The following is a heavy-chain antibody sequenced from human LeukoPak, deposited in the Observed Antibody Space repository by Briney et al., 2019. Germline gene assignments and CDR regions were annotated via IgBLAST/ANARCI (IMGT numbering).Heavy chain of an antibody. CDR3: AGPNNQQQLVLSHYYYGMDV. D-gene: IGHD6-13*01. CDR2: IIPIFGTA. J-gene: IGHJ6*02. Sequence: SVKVSCTASGGTFSSYAISWVRQAPGQGLEWMGGIIPIFGTANYAQKFQGRVTITADESTSTAYMELSSLRSEDTAVYYCAGPNNQQQLVLSHYYYGMDVWGQGTTVTVS. CDR1: GGTFSSYA. V-gene: IGHV1-69*13.